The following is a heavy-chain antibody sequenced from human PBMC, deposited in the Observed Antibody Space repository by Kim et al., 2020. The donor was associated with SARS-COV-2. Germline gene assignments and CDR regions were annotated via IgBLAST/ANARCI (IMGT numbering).Heavy chain of an antibody. CDR3: ARREYYTDINSNAFDF. J-gene: IGHJ4*02. D-gene: IGHD3-22*01. CDR1: GYSFSDYW. Sequence: GESLKISCKGSGYSFSDYWIAWVRQMPGKGLEWMGIIYPGDSDTRYSPSFQGQVTISADKSISTAYLQWSSLKASDTAMYYCARREYYTDINSNAFDFWGQGTLVTVSS. V-gene: IGHV5-51*01. CDR2: IYPGDSDT.